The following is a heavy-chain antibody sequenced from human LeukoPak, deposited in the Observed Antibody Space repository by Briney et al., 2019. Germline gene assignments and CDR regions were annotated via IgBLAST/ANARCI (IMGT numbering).Heavy chain of an antibody. Sequence: SQTLSLTCTVSGGSISSGSYYWSWIRQPAGKGLEWTGRIYTSGSTNYNPSLKSRVTISVDTSKNQFSLKLSSVTAADTAVYYCARDGAVPYYFDYWGQGTLVTVSS. D-gene: IGHD4/OR15-4a*01. V-gene: IGHV4-61*02. CDR1: GGSISSGSYY. CDR3: ARDGAVPYYFDY. J-gene: IGHJ4*02. CDR2: IYTSGST.